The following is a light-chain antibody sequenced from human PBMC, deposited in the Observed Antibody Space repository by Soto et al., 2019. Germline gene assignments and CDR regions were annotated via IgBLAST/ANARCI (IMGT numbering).Light chain of an antibody. CDR1: QSILYSSNNKNY. CDR3: QQYYNTVWT. J-gene: IGKJ1*01. Sequence: DIVMTQSPDSLAVSLGERATINCKSSQSILYSSNNKNYLAWYQQKPGQPPKLLIYWASTRESGVPDRFSGSGSGTDFTLTISSLQAEDVAVYYCQQYYNTVWTFGQGTKVDIK. V-gene: IGKV4-1*01. CDR2: WAS.